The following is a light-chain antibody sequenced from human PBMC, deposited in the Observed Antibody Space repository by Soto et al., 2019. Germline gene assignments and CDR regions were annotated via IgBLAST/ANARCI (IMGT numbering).Light chain of an antibody. CDR3: CSYTGATTAYV. V-gene: IGLV2-23*01. J-gene: IGLJ1*01. CDR2: EDS. Sequence: LTQPASVSGSPGQSITVSCTGSRNDVGNYNLVSWYQQSPGKAPKLLIYEDSKRPSGVSNRFSGSKSGDTASLTISGLQTEDEADYYCCSYTGATTAYVFGTWTKVTVL. CDR1: RNDVGNYNL.